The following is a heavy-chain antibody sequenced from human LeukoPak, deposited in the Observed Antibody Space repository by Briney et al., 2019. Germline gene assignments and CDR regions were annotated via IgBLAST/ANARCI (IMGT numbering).Heavy chain of an antibody. CDR3: AREVRGRYYYGSGSDAGNWFDP. Sequence: SETLSLTCTVSGGSISSYYWSWIRQPPGKGLEWIGYIYYSGSTNYNPSLKSRVTISVDTSKNQFSLKLSSVTAADTAVYYCAREVRGRYYYGSGSDAGNWFDPWGQGTLVTISS. V-gene: IGHV4-59*01. D-gene: IGHD3-10*01. CDR2: IYYSGST. J-gene: IGHJ5*02. CDR1: GGSISSYY.